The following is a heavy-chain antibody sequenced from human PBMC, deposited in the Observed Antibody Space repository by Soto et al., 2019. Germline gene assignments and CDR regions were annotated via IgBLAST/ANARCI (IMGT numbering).Heavy chain of an antibody. Sequence: PGESLKISCRGSGDSFASHWIGWVRQMPGKGLEWMGIICPGASDTRYSPSFQGQVTISADKSINTAYLHWSSLEASDTAMYYCARQGPIAHYYYYMDVWGKGTTVTVSS. CDR1: GDSFASHW. CDR2: ICPGASDT. J-gene: IGHJ6*03. CDR3: ARQGPIAHYYYYMDV. V-gene: IGHV5-51*01.